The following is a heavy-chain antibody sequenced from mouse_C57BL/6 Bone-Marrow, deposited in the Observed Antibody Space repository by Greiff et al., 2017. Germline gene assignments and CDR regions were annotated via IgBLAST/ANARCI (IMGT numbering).Heavy chain of an antibody. CDR3: ARPDYGSGGFDY. Sequence: QVQLQQPGAELVMPGASVKLSCKASGYTFTSYWMHWVKQRPGQGLEWIGEIAPSDSYTNYNQKFKGKSTLTVDKSSSTAYMQLSSLTSEDSAVYYCARPDYGSGGFDYWGQGTTLTVSS. V-gene: IGHV1-69*01. D-gene: IGHD1-1*01. J-gene: IGHJ2*01. CDR1: GYTFTSYW. CDR2: IAPSDSYT.